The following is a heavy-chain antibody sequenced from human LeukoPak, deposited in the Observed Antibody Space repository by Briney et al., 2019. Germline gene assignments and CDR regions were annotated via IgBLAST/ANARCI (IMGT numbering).Heavy chain of an antibody. D-gene: IGHD2-2*01. V-gene: IGHV4-39*07. CDR2: IYYSGST. J-gene: IGHJ3*02. CDR3: ARDRVVPAAIRAFDI. CDR1: GGSISSSSYY. Sequence: PSETLSLTCTVSGGSISSSSYYWGWIRQPPGKGLEWIGSIYYSGSTYYNPSLKSRVTISVDTSKNQFSLKLSSVTAADTAVYYCARDRVVPAAIRAFDIWGQGTMVTVSS.